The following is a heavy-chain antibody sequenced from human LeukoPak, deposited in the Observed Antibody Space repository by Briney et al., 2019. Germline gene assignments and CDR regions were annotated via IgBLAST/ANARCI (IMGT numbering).Heavy chain of an antibody. D-gene: IGHD6-19*01. Sequence: PGGSLRLSCAASGFTVSSNYMSWVRQAPGKGLEWVSVIYSGGSTYYADSVKGRFTISRDNSKNTLYLQMNSLRAEDTAVYYCAREGRMWLVHAFDIWGQGTMVTVSS. J-gene: IGHJ3*02. CDR2: IYSGGST. CDR3: AREGRMWLVHAFDI. V-gene: IGHV3-66*01. CDR1: GFTVSSNY.